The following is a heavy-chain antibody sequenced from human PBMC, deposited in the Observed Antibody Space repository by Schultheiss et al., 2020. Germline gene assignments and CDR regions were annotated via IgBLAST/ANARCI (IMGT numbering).Heavy chain of an antibody. Sequence: GGSLRLSCAASGFTFSSYGMHWVRQAPGKGLEWVAVISYDGSNKYYADSVKGRFTISRDNSKNTLYLQMNSLKTEDKAVYYCTTDPDSSSWYSDYFDYWGQGTLVTGSS. CDR2: ISYDGSNK. J-gene: IGHJ4*02. CDR3: TTDPDSSSWYSDYFDY. D-gene: IGHD6-13*01. V-gene: IGHV3-30*12. CDR1: GFTFSSYG.